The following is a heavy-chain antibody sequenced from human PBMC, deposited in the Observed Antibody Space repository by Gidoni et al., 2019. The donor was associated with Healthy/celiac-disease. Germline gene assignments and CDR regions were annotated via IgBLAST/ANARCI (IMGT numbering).Heavy chain of an antibody. CDR3: AKTLAVAVDFDY. CDR1: GFTFSSYG. J-gene: IGHJ4*02. CDR2: ISYDGSNK. D-gene: IGHD6-19*01. V-gene: IGHV3-30*18. Sequence: QVQLVESGGGVVQPGRSLRLACAASGFTFSSYGMHLVRQAPGKGREWVAVISYDGSNKYYADSVKGRFTISRDNSKNTLYLQMNSLRAEDTAVYYCAKTLAVAVDFDYWGQGTLVTVSS.